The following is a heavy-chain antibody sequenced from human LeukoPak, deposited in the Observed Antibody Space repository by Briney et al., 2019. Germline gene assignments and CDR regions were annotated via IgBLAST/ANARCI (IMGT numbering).Heavy chain of an antibody. V-gene: IGHV3-30*18. D-gene: IGHD2-21*01. Sequence: GGSLRLSCAASGFTFSSYGMHWVRQAPGKGLEWVAGISYDGSDKYYADSVKGRFTISRDNSKNTLYLQMNSLRAEDTAVYYCAKDRLDDAFDIWGQGTMVTVSS. CDR2: ISYDGSDK. CDR3: AKDRLDDAFDI. CDR1: GFTFSSYG. J-gene: IGHJ3*02.